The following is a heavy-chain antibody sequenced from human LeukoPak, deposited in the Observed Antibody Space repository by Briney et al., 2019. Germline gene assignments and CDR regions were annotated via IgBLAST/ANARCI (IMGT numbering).Heavy chain of an antibody. J-gene: IGHJ5*02. CDR1: GGSISTYY. V-gene: IGHV4-59*01. CDR3: ARDKAHSYGRYFDP. CDR2: ISYGNT. D-gene: IGHD5-18*01. Sequence: SETLSLTCSVSGGSISTYYWNWIRQTPGKGLEWIGHISYGNTDYNPSLKSRVTISVDTSKNQFSLKLTSVTAGDTAVYYCARDKAHSYGRYFDPWGQGALVTVS.